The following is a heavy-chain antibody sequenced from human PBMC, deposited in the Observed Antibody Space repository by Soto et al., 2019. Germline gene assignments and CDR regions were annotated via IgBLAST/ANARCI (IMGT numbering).Heavy chain of an antibody. V-gene: IGHV4-39*01. CDR3: ATYYASQLGAMDV. CDR1: GGSISSRTYY. J-gene: IGHJ6*02. Sequence: QLQLQESGPGLVKPSETLSLTCTVSGGSISSRTYYWSWIRQPPGKGLEWIANIYYSGNTYYNPSLKSRFTISVDTSKNQFSLKLSSVTAADTAVYFCATYYASQLGAMDVWGQGTTVSVSS. CDR2: IYYSGNT. D-gene: IGHD1-1*01.